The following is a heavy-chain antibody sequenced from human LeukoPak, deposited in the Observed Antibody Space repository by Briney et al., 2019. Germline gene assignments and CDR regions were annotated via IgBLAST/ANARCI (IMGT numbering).Heavy chain of an antibody. V-gene: IGHV3-30*04. Sequence: GGSLRLSCAASGFTFSSYAMHWVRQAPGKGLEWVAVISYDGSNKYYADSVKGRFTISRDNPENTLYLQMNSLRTDDTAVYYCGKDPKDDYLLWGRGTLVTVSS. CDR1: GFTFSSYA. J-gene: IGHJ2*01. CDR2: ISYDGSNK. CDR3: GKDPKDDYLL. D-gene: IGHD4/OR15-4a*01.